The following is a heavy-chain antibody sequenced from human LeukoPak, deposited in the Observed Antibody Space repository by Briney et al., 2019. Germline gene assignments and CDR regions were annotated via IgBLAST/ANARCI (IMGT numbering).Heavy chain of an antibody. CDR3: ARDPGYSSGWYDY. Sequence: GGSLRLSCAASGFTFSSYGMHWVRQAPGKGLEWVAVIWYDGSNKYYPGSVKGRFTISRENAKNSLYLQMNSLRAEDTAVYYCARDPGYSSGWYDYWGQGTLVTVSS. CDR2: IWYDGSNK. J-gene: IGHJ4*02. D-gene: IGHD6-19*01. CDR1: GFTFSSYG. V-gene: IGHV3-33*01.